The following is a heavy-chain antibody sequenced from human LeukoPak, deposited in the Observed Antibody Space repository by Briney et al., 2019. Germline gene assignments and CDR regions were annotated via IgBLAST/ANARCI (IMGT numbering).Heavy chain of an antibody. CDR1: GYTFTGYY. CDR3: ARLDCGGDCYSGGNWFDP. CDR2: INPNSGGT. V-gene: IGHV1-2*02. J-gene: IGHJ5*02. D-gene: IGHD2-21*02. Sequence: ASVKVSCKASGYTFTGYYMHWVRQAPGQGLEWMGWINPNSGGTNYAQKFQGRVTMTRDTSISTAYMELSRLRSDGTAVYYCARLDCGGDCYSGGNWFDPWGQGTLVTVSS.